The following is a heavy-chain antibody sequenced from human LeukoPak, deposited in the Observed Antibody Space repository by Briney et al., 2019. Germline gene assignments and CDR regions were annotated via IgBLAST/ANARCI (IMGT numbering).Heavy chain of an antibody. CDR2: ISWNSGSI. V-gene: IGHV3-9*01. D-gene: IGHD2-2*01. CDR1: GFTFDDYA. CDR3: AKEVGGFDP. J-gene: IGHJ5*02. Sequence: GQSLRLSCAASGFTFDDYAMHWVRQAPGKGLEWVSGISWNSGSIGYADSVKGRFTISRDNAKNSLYLQMNSLRAEDTALYYCAKEVGGFDPWGQGTLVTVSS.